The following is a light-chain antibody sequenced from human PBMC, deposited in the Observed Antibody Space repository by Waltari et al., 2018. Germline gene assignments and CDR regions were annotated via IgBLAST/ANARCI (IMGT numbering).Light chain of an antibody. CDR1: QSISSW. J-gene: IGKJ2*01. CDR3: QQYNSYSYT. Sequence: DIQMTQSPSTLSASVGDRVTITCRASQSISSWLAWYQQKPGKAPKPLIYKASSLESGVPSRCSGSGSGTEFTLTISSLQPDDFATYYCQQYNSYSYTFGQGTKLEIK. V-gene: IGKV1-5*03. CDR2: KAS.